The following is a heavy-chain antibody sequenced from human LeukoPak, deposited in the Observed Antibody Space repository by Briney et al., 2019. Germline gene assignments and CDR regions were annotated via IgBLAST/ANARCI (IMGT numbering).Heavy chain of an antibody. V-gene: IGHV3-30*02. CDR2: ISFDGSQK. CDR1: GFTFSSYS. J-gene: IGHJ5*02. CDR3: SKGLTSDFGGDLDP. Sequence: GGSLRLSCAASGFTFSSYSMNWVRQAPGRGLEWVALISFDGSQKYYADSVKGRFTISRDNSKSTVYLQMNSLRVEDAAVYYCSKGLTSDFGGDLDPWGQGTLVTVSS. D-gene: IGHD3-10*01.